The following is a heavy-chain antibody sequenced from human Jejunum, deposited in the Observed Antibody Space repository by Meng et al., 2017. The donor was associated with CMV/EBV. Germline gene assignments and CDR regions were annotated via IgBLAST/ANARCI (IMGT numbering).Heavy chain of an antibody. V-gene: IGHV4-4*07. CDR3: ARGYSSDWYDY. J-gene: IGHJ4*02. Sequence: QVQAQESGPGLVQSSETLSLTCTVSGGSINNYYWNWIRQSAGKGLEWIGRIYTSGSTNYNPSLQSRVTMSVDTSKNQFSLKLTSVTAADTAVYYCARGYSSDWYDYWGQGALVTVSS. CDR1: GGSINNYY. D-gene: IGHD6-19*01. CDR2: IYTSGST.